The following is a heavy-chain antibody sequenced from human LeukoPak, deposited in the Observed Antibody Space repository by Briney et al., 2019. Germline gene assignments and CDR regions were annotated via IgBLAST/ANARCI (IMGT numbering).Heavy chain of an antibody. V-gene: IGHV6-1*01. CDR3: ARGFCESSPGAFDI. CDR2: TYYRSKWYS. D-gene: IGHD3-3*01. CDR1: GDSVSSNSAA. Sequence: SQTLSLTCAISGDSVSSNSAAWNWIRQSPSRGLEWLGRTYYRSKWYSDYTISVKSRITINSDTSKNQFSLQLNSVTPEDTAIYYCARGFCESSPGAFDIWGQGTLVTVSS. J-gene: IGHJ4*02.